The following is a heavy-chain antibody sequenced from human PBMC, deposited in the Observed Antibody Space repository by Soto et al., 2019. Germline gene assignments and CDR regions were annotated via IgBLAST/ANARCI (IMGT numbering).Heavy chain of an antibody. Sequence: ASVKVSCKASGYTFTSYYMHWVRQAPGQGLEWMGIINPSGGSTSYAQKFQGRVTMTRDTSTSTVYMELSSLRSEDTAVYYCARRLGYYDSSGYYFDYWGQGTLVTVSS. V-gene: IGHV1-46*01. CDR1: GYTFTSYY. D-gene: IGHD3-22*01. J-gene: IGHJ4*02. CDR2: INPSGGST. CDR3: ARRLGYYDSSGYYFDY.